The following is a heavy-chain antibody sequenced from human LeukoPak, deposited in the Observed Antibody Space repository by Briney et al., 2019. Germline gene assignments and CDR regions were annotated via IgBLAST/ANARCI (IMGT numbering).Heavy chain of an antibody. D-gene: IGHD3-10*01. V-gene: IGHV3-48*04. J-gene: IGHJ4*02. CDR3: ARDGMLRGVFDY. CDR1: GFTFSSYS. Sequence: GGSLRLSCAASGFTFSSYSMNWVRQAPGKGLEWLSFISGSGSITYYADSLKGRFTISRDNAKNLLFLQINSLRAEDSALYYCARDGMLRGVFDYWGQGTLLTVSS. CDR2: ISGSGSIT.